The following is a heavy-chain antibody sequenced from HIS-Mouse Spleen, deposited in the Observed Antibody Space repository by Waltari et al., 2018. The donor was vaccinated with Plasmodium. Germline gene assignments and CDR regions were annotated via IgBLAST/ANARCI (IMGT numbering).Heavy chain of an antibody. CDR2: IDYSGRT. CDR1: GGSISSSSYY. Sequence: QLQLQESGPGLVKPSETLSLTCPVSGGSISSSSYYWCWIRQPPGKGLEWIGSIDYSGRTCYNPSLKSRVTISVDTSKNQFSLKLSSVTAADTAAYYCARQRSADWYFDLWGRGTLVTVSS. CDR3: ARQRSADWYFDL. V-gene: IGHV4-39*01. J-gene: IGHJ2*01.